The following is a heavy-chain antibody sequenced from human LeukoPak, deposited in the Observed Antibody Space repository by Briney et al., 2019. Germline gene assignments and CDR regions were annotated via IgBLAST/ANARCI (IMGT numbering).Heavy chain of an antibody. V-gene: IGHV3-30*04. CDR2: ISYDGSNK. J-gene: IGHJ4*02. D-gene: IGHD1-20*01. Sequence: PGGSLRLSCAASGFTFSSYAMHWVRQAPGKGLEWVAVISYDGSNKYYADSVKGRFTISRDNSKNTLYLQMNSLRAEDTAVYYCARDLEGITGTTAGHFDYWGQGTLVTVSS. CDR3: ARDLEGITGTTAGHFDY. CDR1: GFTFSSYA.